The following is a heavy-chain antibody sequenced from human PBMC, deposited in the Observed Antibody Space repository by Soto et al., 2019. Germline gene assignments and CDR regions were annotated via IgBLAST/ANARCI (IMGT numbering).Heavy chain of an antibody. J-gene: IGHJ4*02. CDR1: GFTFSVYS. V-gene: IGHV3-30*03. Sequence: GGSLRLSCAASGFTFSVYSICWVRQAPGKGLEWVALISYDGSSKSYADSVKGRFTISRDKFKSTLYLQMNSLTTEDTAVYYCARVAGSGWYYFDYWGQGTRVTVS. CDR2: ISYDGSSK. CDR3: ARVAGSGWYYFDY. D-gene: IGHD6-19*01.